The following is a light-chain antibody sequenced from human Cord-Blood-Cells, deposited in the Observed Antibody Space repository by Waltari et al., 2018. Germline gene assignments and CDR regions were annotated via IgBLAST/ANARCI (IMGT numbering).Light chain of an antibody. J-gene: IGLJ1*01. V-gene: IGLV2-11*01. CDR2: DVS. CDR1: SSDVGGYNY. Sequence: QSALTQPASVSGSPGQSLTISCTGTSSDVGGYNYVSWYQQHPGKAPKLMIYDVSKRPSGVPDRCSGSKSGNTASLTISGLQAEDEADYYCCSYAGSYTYVFGTGTKVTVL. CDR3: CSYAGSYTYV.